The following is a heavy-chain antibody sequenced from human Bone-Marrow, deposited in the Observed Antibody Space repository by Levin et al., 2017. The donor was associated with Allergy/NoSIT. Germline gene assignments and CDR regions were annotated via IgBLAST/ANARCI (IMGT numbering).Heavy chain of an antibody. CDR1: GVTFSGYW. J-gene: IGHJ4*02. Sequence: GGSLRLSCAASGVTFSGYWMYWVRQAPGKGLMWVSRINSDGSSTNYADSVKGRFTISRDNAKNTLYLQMNSLRADDTAVYYCARAPFGGFDYWGQGTLVTVSS. D-gene: IGHD4-23*01. CDR3: ARAPFGGFDY. CDR2: INSDGSST. V-gene: IGHV3-74*01.